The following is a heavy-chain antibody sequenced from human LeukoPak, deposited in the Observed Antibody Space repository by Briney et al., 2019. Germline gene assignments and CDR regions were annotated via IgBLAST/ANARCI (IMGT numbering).Heavy chain of an antibody. CDR2: ISGSGGST. Sequence: GGSLRLSCAASGFTFSGYVMTWVRQPPGKGLQWVADISGSGGSTYYADSVKGRFSISRDNSKNTLYLQLDSLRAEDTAVYYCARDDPVTKNAFDIWGQGTMVTVSS. V-gene: IGHV3-23*01. CDR3: ARDDPVTKNAFDI. CDR1: GFTFSGYV. D-gene: IGHD4-17*01. J-gene: IGHJ3*02.